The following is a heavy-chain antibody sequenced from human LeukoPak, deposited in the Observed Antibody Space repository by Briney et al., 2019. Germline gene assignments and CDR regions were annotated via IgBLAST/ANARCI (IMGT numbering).Heavy chain of an antibody. CDR3: AKQLGYCSDGSCYFPY. Sequence: GGSLRLSCAASGFNFANHAMSWVRQAPGKGLEWVSAISNNGGYTYYADSVQDRFTISRDNSKSTLCLQMNSLRAEDTAVYYCAKQLGYCSDGSCYFPYWGQGTLVTVSS. CDR2: ISNNGGYT. D-gene: IGHD2-15*01. V-gene: IGHV3-23*01. CDR1: GFNFANHA. J-gene: IGHJ4*02.